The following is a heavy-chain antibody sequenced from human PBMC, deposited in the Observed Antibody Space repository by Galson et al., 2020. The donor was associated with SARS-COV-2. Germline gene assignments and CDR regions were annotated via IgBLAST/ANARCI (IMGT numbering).Heavy chain of an antibody. Sequence: GESLKISCKGSGYFFTSNWIGWVRQVPGKGLEWMGIIYPSDSDIRYSPSFQGHVTISADKSINTAYLQWSSLKASDTARYYCAMSPQLLPATDWGQGTLVTVSS. J-gene: IGHJ4*02. V-gene: IGHV5-51*01. CDR1: GYFFTSNW. CDR2: IYPSDSDI. CDR3: AMSPQLLPATD. D-gene: IGHD2-2*01.